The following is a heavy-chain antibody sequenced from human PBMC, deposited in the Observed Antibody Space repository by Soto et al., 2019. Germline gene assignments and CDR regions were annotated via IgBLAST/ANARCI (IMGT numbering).Heavy chain of an antibody. CDR2: ISGSGDST. CDR3: AKDWQGNSCSGEGCLSY. CDR1: GFSFRNYA. V-gene: IGHV3-23*01. J-gene: IGHJ4*02. Sequence: GGSLRLSCAASGFSFRNYAMTWVRQAPGKGLEWVSSISGSGDSTYYADSVKGRFTISRDNSKNTLFLQMNSLRAEDTAIYYCAKDWQGNSCSGEGCLSYWGQGALVTVSS. D-gene: IGHD2-2*01.